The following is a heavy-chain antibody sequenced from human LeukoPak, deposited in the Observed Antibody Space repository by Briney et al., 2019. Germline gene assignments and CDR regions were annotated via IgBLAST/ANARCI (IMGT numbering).Heavy chain of an antibody. J-gene: IGHJ4*02. CDR1: GFTFSSYS. Sequence: GGSLRLSYAASGFTFSSYSMNWVRQAPGKGLEWVSSISSSSSYIYYADSVKGRFTISRDNAKISLYLQMNSLRAEDTAVYYCAREGTYYYDSSGYYYVDYFDYWGQGTLVTVSS. V-gene: IGHV3-21*01. CDR2: ISSSSSYI. CDR3: AREGTYYYDSSGYYYVDYFDY. D-gene: IGHD3-22*01.